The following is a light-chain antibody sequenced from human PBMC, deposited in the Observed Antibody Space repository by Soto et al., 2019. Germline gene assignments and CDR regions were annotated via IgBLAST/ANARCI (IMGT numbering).Light chain of an antibody. Sequence: PSLSTLSASVRNRVAITCRASQSISVWLAWYQQKAGKAPNLLIYKASRLESGVPSRFSGSGSETEFTLTISGLQPGDSATYYCQQYNSYSPTFGHGAKVAIK. CDR1: QSISVW. J-gene: IGKJ1*01. CDR3: QQYNSYSPT. CDR2: KAS. V-gene: IGKV1-5*03.